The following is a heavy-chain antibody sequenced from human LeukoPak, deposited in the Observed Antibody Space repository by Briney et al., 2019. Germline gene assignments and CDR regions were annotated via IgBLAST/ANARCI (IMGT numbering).Heavy chain of an antibody. J-gene: IGHJ4*02. V-gene: IGHV5-10-1*01. Sequence: GESLKISCKGSGYTFTSSWISWVRQMPGKGLEWMGRIDPSDSYTNYGPSFQGHVTISAYKSISTAYLQWSSLTASDTAMYYCSRHSGISSPLDSWGQGTLVTVTS. D-gene: IGHD6-6*01. CDR3: SRHSGISSPLDS. CDR1: GYTFTSSW. CDR2: IDPSDSYT.